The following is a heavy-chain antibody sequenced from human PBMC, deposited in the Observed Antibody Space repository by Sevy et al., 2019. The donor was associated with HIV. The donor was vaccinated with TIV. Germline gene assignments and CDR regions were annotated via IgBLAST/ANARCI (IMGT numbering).Heavy chain of an antibody. CDR2: ISNSGSYI. CDR3: AKAEGVPPNWFDP. Sequence: GGSLRLSCAASGFTFSSYNMNWVRQAPGKGLEWVSSISNSGSYIYYEGSVKGRFTISRDNAKNSLYLQMNSLRAEDTAVYYCAKAEGVPPNWFDPWGQGTLVTVSS. V-gene: IGHV3-21*01. D-gene: IGHD1-1*01. J-gene: IGHJ5*02. CDR1: GFTFSSYN.